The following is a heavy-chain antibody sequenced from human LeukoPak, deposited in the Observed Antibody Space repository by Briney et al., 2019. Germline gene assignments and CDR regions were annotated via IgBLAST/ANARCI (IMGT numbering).Heavy chain of an antibody. D-gene: IGHD3-3*01. CDR2: IKSKTDGGTT. V-gene: IGHV3-15*07. CDR1: GFTFSNAW. J-gene: IGHJ4*02. Sequence: GGSLRLSCAASGFTFSNAWMNWVRQAPGKGLERVGRIKSKTDGGTTDYAAPVKGRFTISRDDSKNTLCLQMNSLKTEDTAVYYCTTGPRPFWSGYIYWGQGTLVTVSS. CDR3: TTGPRPFWSGYIY.